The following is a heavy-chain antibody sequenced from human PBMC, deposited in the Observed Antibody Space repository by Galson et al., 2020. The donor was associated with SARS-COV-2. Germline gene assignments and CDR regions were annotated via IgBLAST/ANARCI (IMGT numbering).Heavy chain of an antibody. D-gene: IGHD3-16*01. CDR2: IYTSGST. J-gene: IGHJ1*01. V-gene: IGHV4-61*09. CDR3: ARDRGGYYDASGRFFQH. Sequence: SETLSLTCTVSGGSISSGTYYWSWIRQPAGKGLEWIGHIYTSGSTNNNPSLKSRVTISVDTSKNQFSLKLSSVTAADTAVYYCARDRGGYYDASGRFFQHWGQGTLVTVSS. CDR1: GGSISSGTYY.